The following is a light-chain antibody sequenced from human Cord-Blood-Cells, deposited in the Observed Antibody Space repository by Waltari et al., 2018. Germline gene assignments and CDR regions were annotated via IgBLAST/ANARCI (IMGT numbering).Light chain of an antibody. CDR1: SSNIAAGYD. CDR3: QSYDSSLSGSV. CDR2: GNS. J-gene: IGLJ2*01. Sequence: QSVLTQPPPVPGAPVPRVTISCTGSSSNIAAGYDLHPYQQRPGTAPKLLIYGNSNRPSGVPDRFSGSKSGTSASLAITGLQAEDEADYYCQSYDSSLSGSVFGGGTKLTVL. V-gene: IGLV1-40*01.